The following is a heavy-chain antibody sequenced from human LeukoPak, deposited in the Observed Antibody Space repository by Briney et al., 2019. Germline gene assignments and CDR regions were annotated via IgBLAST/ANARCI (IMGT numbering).Heavy chain of an antibody. J-gene: IGHJ4*02. D-gene: IGHD4-23*01. CDR2: INHSGST. Sequence: SETLSLTCAVYGGSFSGYYWSWIRQPPGKGLEWIGEINHSGSTNYNPSLKSRVTISVDTSKNQFSLKLSSVTAADTAVYYCARQSYGGNSVSFDYWGQGTLVTVSS. CDR3: ARQSYGGNSVSFDY. CDR1: GGSFSGYY. V-gene: IGHV4-34*01.